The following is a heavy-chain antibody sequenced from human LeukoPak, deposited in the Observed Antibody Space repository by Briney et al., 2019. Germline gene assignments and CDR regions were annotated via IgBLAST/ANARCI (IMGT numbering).Heavy chain of an antibody. V-gene: IGHV3-23*01. CDR2: ISGSGGST. CDR1: GFTFGDYA. D-gene: IGHD3-22*01. J-gene: IGHJ4*02. Sequence: GGSLRLSCTTSGFTFGDYAMSWVRQAPGKGLEWVSAISGSGGSTYYADSVKGRFTISRDNSKNTLYLQMNSLRAEDTAVYYCAKGLGLGSGYYYFYFDYWGQGTLVTVSS. CDR3: AKGLGLGSGYYYFYFDY.